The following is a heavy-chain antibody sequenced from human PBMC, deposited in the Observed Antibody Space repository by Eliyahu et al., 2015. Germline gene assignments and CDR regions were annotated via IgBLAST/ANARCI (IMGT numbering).Heavy chain of an antibody. Sequence: QVQLQESGPGLVKPSETLSVRCTVSGASLDGSIYYWAWLRQPPGKALEWIGSVFYNGVTYYNPSLNSRVTISVDTSKNQFSLNLISVTAADTAVYYCATTKAVAGHHAYWGQGDLVTVS. CDR2: VFYNGVT. J-gene: IGHJ4*02. CDR1: GASLDGSIYY. CDR3: ATTKAVAGHHAY. D-gene: IGHD6-19*01. V-gene: IGHV4-39*07.